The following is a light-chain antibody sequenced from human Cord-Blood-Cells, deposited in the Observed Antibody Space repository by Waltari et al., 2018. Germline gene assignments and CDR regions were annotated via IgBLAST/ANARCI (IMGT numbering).Light chain of an antibody. CDR1: QSISSY. Sequence: DIQMTQSPSSLSASVGDRVTIPCRASQSISSYLNWYQQKPGQAPKLLIYAASSLQSGVPSRFSGSGSGTDFTLTISSLQPEDFATYYCQQCYSTPYTFGQGTKLEIK. CDR3: QQCYSTPYT. CDR2: AAS. J-gene: IGKJ2*01. V-gene: IGKV1-39*01.